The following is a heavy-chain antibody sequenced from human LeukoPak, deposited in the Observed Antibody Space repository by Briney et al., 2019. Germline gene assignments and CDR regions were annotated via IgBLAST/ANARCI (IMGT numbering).Heavy chain of an antibody. Sequence: GGSLRLSCAAPGFTFSSYSMNWVRQAPGKGLEWVSSISSSSSYIYYADSVKGRFTISRDNAKNSLYLQMNSLRAEDTAVYYCARENGGTPDYWGQGTLVTVSS. CDR2: ISSSSSYI. D-gene: IGHD4-23*01. CDR1: GFTFSSYS. J-gene: IGHJ4*02. V-gene: IGHV3-21*01. CDR3: ARENGGTPDY.